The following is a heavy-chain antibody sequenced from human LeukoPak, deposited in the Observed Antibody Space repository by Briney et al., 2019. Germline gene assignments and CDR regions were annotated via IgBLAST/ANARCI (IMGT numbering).Heavy chain of an antibody. CDR2: IIPIFGTA. CDR1: DYTFTRYG. CDR3: ARDPSPGLYSSGWYFDY. D-gene: IGHD6-19*01. Sequence: ASVKVSCRASDYTFTRYGISWVRQAPGQGLEWMGGIIPIFGTANYAQKFQGRVTITADESTSTAYMELSSLRSEDTAVYYCARDPSPGLYSSGWYFDYWGQGTLVTVSS. V-gene: IGHV1-69*13. J-gene: IGHJ4*02.